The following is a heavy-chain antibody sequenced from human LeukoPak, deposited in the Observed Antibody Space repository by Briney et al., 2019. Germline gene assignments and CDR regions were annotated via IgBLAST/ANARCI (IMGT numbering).Heavy chain of an antibody. CDR3: ARNNGMDV. Sequence: PGGSLRLSCAASGFTFNTYSMNWVRKAPGKGLEWVSFISRVISTVYYADSVKGRFTISKDNAKNSLYLQMNSLRAEDTALYHCARNNGMDVWGQGTTVIVSS. J-gene: IGHJ6*02. CDR1: GFTFNTYS. CDR2: ISRVISTV. V-gene: IGHV3-48*04.